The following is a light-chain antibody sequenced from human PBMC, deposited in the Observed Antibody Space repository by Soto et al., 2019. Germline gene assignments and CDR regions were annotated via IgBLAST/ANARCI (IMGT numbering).Light chain of an antibody. V-gene: IGKV3-20*01. Sequence: EVVLTQSPGTLSLSPGERATLSCRASHSLTNNYLAWYQQKPGQAPRLLIFGSSDRATGIPDRFSGSGSGTDFTLTISRLEPEDFAVYYWQQYGSAPPYTFGQGTKLEIK. CDR2: GSS. CDR3: QQYGSAPPYT. CDR1: HSLTNNY. J-gene: IGKJ2*01.